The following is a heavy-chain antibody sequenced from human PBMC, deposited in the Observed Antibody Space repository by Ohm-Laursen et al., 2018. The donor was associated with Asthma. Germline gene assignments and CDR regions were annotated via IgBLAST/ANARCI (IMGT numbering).Heavy chain of an antibody. CDR2: INGDGGIK. D-gene: IGHD3-22*01. CDR3: ARGTYDSSGYYPNEFDY. Sequence: SLRLSCTASGFTITNYWMHWVRQAPGKGLVWVSRINGDGGIKSYAASVKGRFTISRDDAKNSLYLQMNSLRAEDTAVYYCARGTYDSSGYYPNEFDYWGQGTLVTVSS. V-gene: IGHV3-74*01. CDR1: GFTITNYW. J-gene: IGHJ4*02.